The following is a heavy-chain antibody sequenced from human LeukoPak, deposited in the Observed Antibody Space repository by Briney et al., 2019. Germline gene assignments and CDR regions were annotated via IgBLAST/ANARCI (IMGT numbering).Heavy chain of an antibody. D-gene: IGHD3-3*01. V-gene: IGHV1-2*06. Sequence: ASVTVSCKASGYTFTGYYVHWVRQAPGQGLEWMGRINPNSGGTNYAQKFQGRVTMTRDTSISTAYMELSRLRSDDTAVYYCARGGYDFVYYYYGMDVWGQGTTVTVSS. CDR1: GYTFTGYY. J-gene: IGHJ6*02. CDR2: INPNSGGT. CDR3: ARGGYDFVYYYYGMDV.